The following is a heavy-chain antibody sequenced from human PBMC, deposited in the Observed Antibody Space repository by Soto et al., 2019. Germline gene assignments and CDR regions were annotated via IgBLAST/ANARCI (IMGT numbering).Heavy chain of an antibody. V-gene: IGHV2-70*04. CDR3: ARMFHCSGGTCPFDY. D-gene: IGHD2-15*01. J-gene: IGHJ4*02. CDR2: IDWDDDK. CDR1: GFSLSTSGMR. Sequence: SGPTLVNPTQTLTLTFTFSGFSLSTSGMRVSWIRQPPGKALEWLARIDWDDDKFYNTSLKTRLTISKDSSKNQVVLIMTNMDPVDTATYYCARMFHCSGGTCPFDYWGQGALVTVSS.